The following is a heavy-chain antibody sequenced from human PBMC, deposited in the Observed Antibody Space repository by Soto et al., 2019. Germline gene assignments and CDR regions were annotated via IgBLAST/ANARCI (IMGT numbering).Heavy chain of an antibody. D-gene: IGHD2-2*02. CDR2: IIPIFGTA. V-gene: IGHV1-69*06. CDR1: GGTFSSYA. J-gene: IGHJ6*02. Sequence: QVQLVQSGAEVQKPGSSVKVSCKASGGTFSSYAISWVRQAPGQGREWMGGIIPIFGTANYAQKFQGRVTMTADKSTSTAYMERSSLRTEDTAVYYCARGDDIVVVPAAIQDYYYGMDVWGQGTTVTVSS. CDR3: ARGDDIVVVPAAIQDYYYGMDV.